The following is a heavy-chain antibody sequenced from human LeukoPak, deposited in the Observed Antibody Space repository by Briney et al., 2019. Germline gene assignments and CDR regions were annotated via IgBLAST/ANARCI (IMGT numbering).Heavy chain of an antibody. J-gene: IGHJ4*02. V-gene: IGHV1-69*01. D-gene: IGHD2-15*01. CDR1: GGTFSSYA. CDR2: IIPIFGTA. CDR3: AAYCSGGSCHGVFDY. Sequence: SVNVSCKASGGTFSSYAISWVRQAPGQGLEWMGGIIPIFGTANYAQKFQGRVTITADESTSTAYMELSSLRSEDTAVYYCAAYCSGGSCHGVFDYWGQGTLVTVSS.